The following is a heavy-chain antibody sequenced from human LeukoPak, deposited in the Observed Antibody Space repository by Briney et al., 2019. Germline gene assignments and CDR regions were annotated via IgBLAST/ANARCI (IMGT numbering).Heavy chain of an antibody. CDR3: AKSLSHPYDSSGYHYHDGFDY. D-gene: IGHD3-22*01. CDR1: GFTFSDAW. Sequence: GGSLRLSCAASGFTFSDAWMTWVRQAPGEGLEWVGRIKSRANGGTTDYAAPVKGRFTISRDDSKNTLYLQMNSLKTEDTALYYCAKSLSHPYDSSGYHYHDGFDYWGQGTRVTVSS. J-gene: IGHJ4*02. V-gene: IGHV3-15*01. CDR2: IKSRANGGTT.